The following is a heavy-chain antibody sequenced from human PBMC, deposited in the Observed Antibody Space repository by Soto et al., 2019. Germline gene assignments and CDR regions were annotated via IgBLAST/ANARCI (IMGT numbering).Heavy chain of an antibody. D-gene: IGHD6-13*01. V-gene: IGHV2-5*01. CDR1: GFSLTTYGVG. CDR3: AHRPPLGGIATPRTWFDP. J-gene: IGHJ5*02. CDR2: IFWNDDE. Sequence: SGPTLVNPTQTLTLTCTFSGFSLTTYGVGVGWIRQPPGKALEWLALIFWNDDERYSPSLKSRLTITKDTSKNQVVLTMTNMDPVDTGTYYCAHRPPLGGIATPRTWFDPWGQGTLVTVSS.